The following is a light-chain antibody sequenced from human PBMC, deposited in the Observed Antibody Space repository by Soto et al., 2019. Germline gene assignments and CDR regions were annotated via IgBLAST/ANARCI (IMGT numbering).Light chain of an antibody. Sequence: QSVLTQPASVSGSPGQSITLSCTGTSSDVGGYNYVSWYQQHPGKAPKLMIYDVSNRPSGVSNRFSGSKSGNTAFLTITGRQAEDEADYYCSSYTSTSTLDVFGTGTKVTVL. CDR2: DVS. J-gene: IGLJ1*01. CDR3: SSYTSTSTLDV. CDR1: SSDVGGYNY. V-gene: IGLV2-14*01.